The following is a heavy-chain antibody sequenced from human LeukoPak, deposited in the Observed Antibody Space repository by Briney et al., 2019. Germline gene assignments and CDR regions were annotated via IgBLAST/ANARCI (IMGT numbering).Heavy chain of an antibody. CDR1: GGSISSSSYY. V-gene: IGHV4-39*01. D-gene: IGHD3-22*01. J-gene: IGHJ3*02. Sequence: PSETLSLTCTVSGGSISSSSYYWGWIGQPPGKGLEWIGSIYYSGSTYYNPSLKSRVTISVDTSKNQFSLKLSSVTAADTAVYYCARPYYYDSSGPFYAFDIWGQGTMVTVSS. CDR2: IYYSGST. CDR3: ARPYYYDSSGPFYAFDI.